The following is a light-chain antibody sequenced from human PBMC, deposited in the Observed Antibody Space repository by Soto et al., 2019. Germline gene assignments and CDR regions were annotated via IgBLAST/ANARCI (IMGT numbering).Light chain of an antibody. J-gene: IGKJ1*01. CDR2: GAS. V-gene: IGKV3-20*01. Sequence: EIVMTQSPGTLSVSPGERATLSCRASQSVSNNYLAWYQQKPGQAPRLLIYGASNRVTGIPDRFSGSGSGTDFTLTISRLEPEDFAVYYCHQYGSSPATFGQGTRWIS. CDR1: QSVSNNY. CDR3: HQYGSSPAT.